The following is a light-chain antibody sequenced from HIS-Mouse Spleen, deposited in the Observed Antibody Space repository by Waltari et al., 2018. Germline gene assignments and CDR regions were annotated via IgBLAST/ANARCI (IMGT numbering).Light chain of an antibody. Sequence: QSALTQPASVSGSPGQSITISCTGTSSDVGGYNYVSWYQQHPGKAPKLMIYDVSNRPAGVSTRFSVSKSGNTASLTISGLQAEDEADYYCSSYTSSSTLVVFGGGTKLTVL. V-gene: IGLV2-14*03. CDR2: DVS. J-gene: IGLJ2*01. CDR1: SSDVGGYNY. CDR3: SSYTSSSTLVV.